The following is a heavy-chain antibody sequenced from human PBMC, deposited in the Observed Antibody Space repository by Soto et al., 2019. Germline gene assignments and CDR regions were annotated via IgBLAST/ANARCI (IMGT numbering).Heavy chain of an antibody. Sequence: SGPTLVNPTQTLTLTCTFSGFSLSTSGVGVGWIRQPPGKALEWLALIYWDDDKRNSPSLKSRLTITKDTSKNQVVLTMTNMDPVDTATYYCAHNGWRIDVWFGEFAFDAFDIWGQGTMVTVSS. CDR1: GFSLSTSGVG. CDR2: IYWDDDK. V-gene: IGHV2-5*02. CDR3: AHNGWRIDVWFGEFAFDAFDI. D-gene: IGHD3-10*01. J-gene: IGHJ3*02.